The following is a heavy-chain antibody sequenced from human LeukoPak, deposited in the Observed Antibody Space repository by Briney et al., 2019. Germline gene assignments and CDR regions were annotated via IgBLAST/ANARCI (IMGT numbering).Heavy chain of an antibody. J-gene: IGHJ4*02. Sequence: SETLSPTCTVSGGFISRYYWSWIPQPAGRALEWIGRIYTSGSTNYTHSPKSRVTMSVDTSKNPFSLKLSSVTAADTAVYSCASGIRGIAVAGSLYFDYWGQGTLVTVSS. V-gene: IGHV4-4*07. CDR2: IYTSGST. CDR3: ASGIRGIAVAGSLYFDY. CDR1: GGFISRYY. D-gene: IGHD6-19*01.